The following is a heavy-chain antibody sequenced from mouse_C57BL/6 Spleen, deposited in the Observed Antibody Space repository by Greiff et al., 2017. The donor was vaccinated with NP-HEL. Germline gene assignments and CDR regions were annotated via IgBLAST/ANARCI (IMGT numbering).Heavy chain of an antibody. J-gene: IGHJ2*01. V-gene: IGHV1-52*01. CDR3: ARGPTALDY. D-gene: IGHD1-2*01. CDR1: GYTFTSYW. CDR2: IDPSDSET. Sequence: QVQLKQPGAELVRPGSSVKLSCKASGYTFTSYWMHWVKQRPIQGLEWIGNIDPSDSETHYNQKFKDKATLTVDKSSSTAYMQLSSLTSEDSAVYYCARGPTALDYWGQGTTLTVSS.